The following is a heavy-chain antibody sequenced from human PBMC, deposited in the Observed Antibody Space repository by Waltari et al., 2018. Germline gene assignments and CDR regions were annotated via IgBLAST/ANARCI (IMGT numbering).Heavy chain of an antibody. CDR2: IYPGGSDT. D-gene: IGHD2-2*01. CDR3: STTRREYQLPNYFDY. J-gene: IGHJ4*02. V-gene: IGHV5-51*04. Sequence: EVQLVQSGAEVKKPGESLKISCKGSGYSFTSYWIGWVRQMPGKGLEWMGIIYPGGSDTRYSPSFQRLLTLSADKRSSSAYLPWSSLKASDTAMYYCSTTRREYQLPNYFDYWGPGTLVTVSS. CDR1: GYSFTSYW.